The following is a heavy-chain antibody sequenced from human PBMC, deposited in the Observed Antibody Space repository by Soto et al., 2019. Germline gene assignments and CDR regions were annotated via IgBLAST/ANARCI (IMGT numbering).Heavy chain of an antibody. D-gene: IGHD3-10*01. J-gene: IGHJ3*02. CDR2: ISAYNGNT. CDR3: ARDSWVRGVIIHDAFDI. Sequence: EASVKVSCKASGYTFTSYGISWVRQAPGQGLEWMGWISAYNGNTNYAQKLQGRVTMTTDTSTSTAYMELRSLRSDDTAVYYCARDSWVRGVIIHDAFDIWGQGTMVTVSS. CDR1: GYTFTSYG. V-gene: IGHV1-18*01.